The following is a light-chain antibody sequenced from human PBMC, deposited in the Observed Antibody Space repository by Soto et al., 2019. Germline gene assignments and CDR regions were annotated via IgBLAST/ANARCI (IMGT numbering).Light chain of an antibody. CDR3: CSYAGTYPLV. Sequence: QSALTQPASVSGSPGQSITISCTGTSSDVGGYNCVSWYQQHPGKAPKLMIYDVTNRPSGISNRFSGSKSGNTASLTISGLQAEDEADYYCCSYAGTYPLVFGTGTKVTVL. CDR1: SSDVGGYNC. J-gene: IGLJ1*01. CDR2: DVT. V-gene: IGLV2-14*01.